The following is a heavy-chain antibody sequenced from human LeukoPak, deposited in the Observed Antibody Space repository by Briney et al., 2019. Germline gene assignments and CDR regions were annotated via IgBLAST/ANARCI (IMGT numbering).Heavy chain of an antibody. CDR2: INHSGST. V-gene: IGHV4-34*01. D-gene: IGHD3-22*01. CDR3: ARLAKRQGFITLGHGMDV. CDR1: GGSFSGYY. Sequence: SETLSLTCAVYGGSFSGYYWSWIRQPPGKGLEWIGEINHSGSTNYNPSLKSRVTISVDTSKNQFSLKLSSVTAADTAVYYCARLAKRQGFITLGHGMDVWGKGTTVTVSS. J-gene: IGHJ6*04.